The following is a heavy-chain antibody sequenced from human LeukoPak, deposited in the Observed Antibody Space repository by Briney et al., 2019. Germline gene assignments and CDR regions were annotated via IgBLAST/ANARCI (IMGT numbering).Heavy chain of an antibody. CDR1: GFTFSTYC. CDR3: ARVKFRGESLIGYYPVDS. Sequence: GGSLRLSCAASGFTFSTYCMSWVRQAPGKGLEWVANIKPSGSEKYYVDSVKGRFTISRDNAKNSLYLQMDSLRAEDTAVYYCARVKFRGESLIGYYPVDSWGQGTLVIVSS. CDR2: IKPSGSEK. J-gene: IGHJ4*02. V-gene: IGHV3-7*01. D-gene: IGHD3-9*01.